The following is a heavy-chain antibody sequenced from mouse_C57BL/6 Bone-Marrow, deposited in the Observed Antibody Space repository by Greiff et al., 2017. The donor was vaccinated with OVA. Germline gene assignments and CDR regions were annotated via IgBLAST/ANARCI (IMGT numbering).Heavy chain of an antibody. D-gene: IGHD1-1*01. J-gene: IGHJ3*01. CDR1: GYSITSGYY. Sequence: EVKLVESGPGLVKPSQTLSLTCSVTGYSITSGYYWNWIRQFPGNKLEWMGYISYDGSNNYNPSLKNRISITRDTSKNQFFLKLNSVTTEDTATYYCARGAYYGSSPWGQGTLVTVSA. CDR2: ISYDGSN. V-gene: IGHV3-6*01. CDR3: ARGAYYGSSP.